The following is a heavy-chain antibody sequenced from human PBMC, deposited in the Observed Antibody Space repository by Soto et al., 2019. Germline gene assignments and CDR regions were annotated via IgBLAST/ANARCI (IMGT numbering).Heavy chain of an antibody. CDR2: INHSGSI. J-gene: IGHJ4*02. D-gene: IGHD3-9*01. CDR1: GGSFSGYY. Sequence: SETLSLTCAVYGGSFSGYYWSWIRQPPGKGLEWIGEINHSGSINYNPSLKSRVTISVDTSKNQFSLKLSSVTAADTAVYYCATAGIDYDILTGYYLGGYYFDYWGQGTLVTVSS. V-gene: IGHV4-34*01. CDR3: ATAGIDYDILTGYYLGGYYFDY.